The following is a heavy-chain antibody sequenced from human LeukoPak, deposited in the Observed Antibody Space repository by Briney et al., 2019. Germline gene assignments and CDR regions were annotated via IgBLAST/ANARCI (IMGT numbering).Heavy chain of an antibody. CDR2: INHRGST. CDR1: GGSFSGYY. J-gene: IGHJ2*01. D-gene: IGHD3-9*01. Sequence: PSETLSLTCAVYGGSFSGYYWSWIRQPPGKGLEWIGEINHRGSTNYNPSLKSRVTISVDTSKNQFSLKLSSVTAADTAVYYCARQHTYYDILTGYYRDWYFDLWGRGTLVTVSS. V-gene: IGHV4-34*01. CDR3: ARQHTYYDILTGYYRDWYFDL.